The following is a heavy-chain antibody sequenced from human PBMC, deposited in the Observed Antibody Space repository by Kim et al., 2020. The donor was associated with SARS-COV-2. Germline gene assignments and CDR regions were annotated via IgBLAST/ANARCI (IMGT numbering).Heavy chain of an antibody. V-gene: IGHV7-4-1*02. J-gene: IGHJ4*02. CDR1: GYTFTSYA. CDR3: ARTSYCSSTSCYDY. Sequence: ASVKVSCKASGYTFTSYAMNWVRQAPGQGLEWMGWINTNTGNPTYAQGFTGRFVFSLDTSVSTAYLQISSLKAEVTAVYYCARTSYCSSTSCYDYWGQGTLVTVSS. CDR2: INTNTGNP. D-gene: IGHD2-2*01.